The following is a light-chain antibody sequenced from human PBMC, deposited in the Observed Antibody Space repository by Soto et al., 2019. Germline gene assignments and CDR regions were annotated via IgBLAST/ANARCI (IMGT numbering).Light chain of an antibody. Sequence: DIPMTQSPSTLSASVGDRVTITCRASQSISSWLAWYQQKPGKAPKLLIYKASSLESGVPSRFSGSGSGTEFPLTISSLQPDDFATYYCQQYNSLWTFGQGTKLEIK. J-gene: IGKJ1*01. CDR3: QQYNSLWT. CDR1: QSISSW. V-gene: IGKV1-5*03. CDR2: KAS.